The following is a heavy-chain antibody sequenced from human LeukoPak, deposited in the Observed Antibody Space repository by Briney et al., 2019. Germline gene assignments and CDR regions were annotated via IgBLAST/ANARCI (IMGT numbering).Heavy chain of an antibody. CDR3: ARDQSGSYRWFDP. V-gene: IGHV1-2*02. J-gene: IGHJ5*02. D-gene: IGHD1-26*01. CDR2: INPNSGGT. CDR1: GYTFTGYY. Sequence: GASVKVSCKASGYTFTGYYMHWVRRAPGQGLEWMGWINPNSGGTNYAQKFQGRVTMTRDTSISTAYMELSRLRSDDTAVYYCARDQSGSYRWFDPWGQGTLVTVSS.